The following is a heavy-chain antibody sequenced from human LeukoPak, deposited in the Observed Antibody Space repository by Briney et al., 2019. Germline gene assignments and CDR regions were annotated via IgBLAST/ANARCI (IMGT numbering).Heavy chain of an antibody. Sequence: GGSLRLSCAASGFTFSSYSMNWVRQAPGKGLEWVSSISSSSSYIYYADSVKGRFTISRDNAKNSLYLQMNSLRAEDTAVYYCARSGPPGGKTGTTFFDYWGRGTLVTVSS. CDR2: ISSSSSYI. V-gene: IGHV3-21*01. CDR1: GFTFSSYS. J-gene: IGHJ4*02. D-gene: IGHD1-1*01. CDR3: ARSGPPGGKTGTTFFDY.